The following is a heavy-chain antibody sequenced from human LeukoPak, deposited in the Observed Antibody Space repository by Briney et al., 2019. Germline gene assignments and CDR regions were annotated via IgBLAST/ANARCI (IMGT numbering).Heavy chain of an antibody. CDR1: GFTFSSYW. Sequence: GGSLRLSCVASGFTFSSYWMHWVRQAPGKGLVWVSGINSDGINTNYADSVKGRFTISRDNAKDTLYLQMSSLGAEDTAVYYCARAGYGDPHFDFWGQGTLVTVSS. CDR3: ARAGYGDPHFDF. J-gene: IGHJ4*02. D-gene: IGHD4-17*01. V-gene: IGHV3-74*01. CDR2: INSDGINT.